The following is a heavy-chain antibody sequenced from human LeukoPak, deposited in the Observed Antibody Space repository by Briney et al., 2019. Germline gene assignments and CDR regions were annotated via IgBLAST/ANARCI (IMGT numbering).Heavy chain of an antibody. V-gene: IGHV4-38-2*02. J-gene: IGHJ5*02. D-gene: IGHD2-2*01. Sequence: SETLALICTVSGYSFSSGYYLGWIRQPPGAGLEWIGSIYHSGSTYYNPSLKSRATISVDTSKNQFSLKLSSVTAADTAVYYCVEASTGLDPWGQGTLVTVSS. CDR3: VEASTGLDP. CDR1: GYSFSSGYY. CDR2: IYHSGST.